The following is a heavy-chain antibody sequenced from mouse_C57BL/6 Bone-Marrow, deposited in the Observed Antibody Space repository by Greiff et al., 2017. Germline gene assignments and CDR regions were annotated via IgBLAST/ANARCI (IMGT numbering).Heavy chain of an antibody. CDR3: ARKVRRNYAMDY. CDR2: IYPGSGNT. CDR1: GYTFTDYY. V-gene: IGHV1-76*01. D-gene: IGHD2-14*01. J-gene: IGHJ4*01. Sequence: VQLVESGAELVRPGASVKLSCKASGYTFTDYYINWVKQRPGQGLEWIARIYPGSGNTYYNEKFKGKATLTAEKSSSTAYMQLSSLTSEYSAVYFCARKVRRNYAMDYWGQGTSVTVSS.